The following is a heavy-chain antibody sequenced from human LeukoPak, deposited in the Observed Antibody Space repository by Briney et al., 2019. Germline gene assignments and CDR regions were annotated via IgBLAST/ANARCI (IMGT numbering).Heavy chain of an antibody. CDR2: INPSGGST. CDR1: GYTFTSYA. D-gene: IGHD2-2*01. V-gene: IGHV1-46*01. Sequence: VASVKVSCKASGYTFTSYAMHWVRQAPGQGLEWMGIINPSGGSTSYAQKFQGRVTMARDTSTSTVYMELSSLRSEDTAVYYCARDNIVVVPAASGKHHNLDYWGQGTLVTVSS. J-gene: IGHJ4*02. CDR3: ARDNIVVVPAASGKHHNLDY.